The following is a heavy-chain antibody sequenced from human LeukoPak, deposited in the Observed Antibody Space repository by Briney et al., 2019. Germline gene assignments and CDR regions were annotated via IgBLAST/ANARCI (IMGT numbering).Heavy chain of an antibody. D-gene: IGHD6-13*01. CDR2: MNPNSGNT. V-gene: IGHV1-8*01. CDR3: AREGVGFVAAAGIFLDY. J-gene: IGHJ4*02. CDR1: GYTFTSYD. Sequence: ASVKVSCKASGYTFTSYDINWVRQATGQGLEWMGWMNPNSGNTGYAQKFQGRVTMTRNTSISTAYMELNSLRAEDTAVYYCAREGVGFVAAAGIFLDYWGQGTLVTVSS.